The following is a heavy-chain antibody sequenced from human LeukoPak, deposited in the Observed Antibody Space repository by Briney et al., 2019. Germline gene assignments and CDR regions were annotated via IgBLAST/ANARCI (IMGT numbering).Heavy chain of an antibody. V-gene: IGHV4-61*02. Sequence: SETLSLXCTVSGGSISSGSYYWSWIRQPAGKGLEWIGRIYTSGSTNYNPSLKSRVTISVDTSKNQFSLKLSSVAAADTAVYYCARDRYSSGWYMGAFDIWGQGTMVTVSS. D-gene: IGHD6-19*01. J-gene: IGHJ3*02. CDR2: IYTSGST. CDR3: ARDRYSSGWYMGAFDI. CDR1: GGSISSGSYY.